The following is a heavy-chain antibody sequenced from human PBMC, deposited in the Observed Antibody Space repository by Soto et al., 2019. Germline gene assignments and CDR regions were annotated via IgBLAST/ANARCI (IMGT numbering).Heavy chain of an antibody. V-gene: IGHV1-46*01. CDR3: ARDGIIAARPGFFDY. CDR1: GYTFTSYY. D-gene: IGHD6-6*01. Sequence: ASVKVSFKASGYTFTSYYMHWVRQAPGQGLEWMGIINPSGGSTSYAQKFQGRVTMTRDTSTSTVYMELSSLRSEDTAVYYCARDGIIAARPGFFDYWGQGTLVTVSS. CDR2: INPSGGST. J-gene: IGHJ4*02.